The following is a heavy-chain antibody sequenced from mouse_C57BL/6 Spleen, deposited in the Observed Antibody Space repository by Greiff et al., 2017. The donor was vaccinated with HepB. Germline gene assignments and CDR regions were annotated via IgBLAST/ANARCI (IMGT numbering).Heavy chain of an antibody. CDR3: TTDYYYGSSRFAY. CDR2: IDPENGDT. V-gene: IGHV14-4*01. J-gene: IGHJ3*01. CDR1: GFNIKDDY. D-gene: IGHD1-1*01. Sequence: VQLQQSGAELVRPGASVKLSCTASGFNIKDDYMHWVKQRPEQGLEWIGWIDPENGDTEYASKFQGKATITADTSSNTAYLQLSSLTSEDTAVYYCTTDYYYGSSRFAYWGQGTLVTVSA.